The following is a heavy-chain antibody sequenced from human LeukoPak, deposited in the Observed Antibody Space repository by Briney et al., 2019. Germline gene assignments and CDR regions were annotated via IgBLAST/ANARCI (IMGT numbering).Heavy chain of an antibody. CDR3: ARDRCPDWWGSFDF. CDR2: INPNSGNT. V-gene: IGHV1-2*02. Sequence: ASVKVSCKASGYTFTGHYVHWVRQAPGQGLEWMGWINPNSGNTNYQQTFQGRATMTRDTSSSTVYMELSGLISDDTAIYYCARDRCPDWWGSFDFWGQGTLVTVSS. D-gene: IGHD3-16*01. CDR1: GYTFTGHY. J-gene: IGHJ4*02.